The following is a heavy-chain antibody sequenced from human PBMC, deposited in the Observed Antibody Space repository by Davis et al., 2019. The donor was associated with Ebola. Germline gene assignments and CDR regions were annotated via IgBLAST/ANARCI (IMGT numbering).Heavy chain of an antibody. Sequence: PGGSLRLSCAASGFTFSSYAMTWVRQGPGKGLEWVSVITTGGSTQYADSVKGRFTISRDNSKNTLYLQMNSLGAEDTAVYYCAKQRGYGYPAYYFDYWGQGTLVTVSS. V-gene: IGHV3-23*01. D-gene: IGHD5-12*01. CDR2: ITTGGST. CDR3: AKQRGYGYPAYYFDY. CDR1: GFTFSSYA. J-gene: IGHJ4*02.